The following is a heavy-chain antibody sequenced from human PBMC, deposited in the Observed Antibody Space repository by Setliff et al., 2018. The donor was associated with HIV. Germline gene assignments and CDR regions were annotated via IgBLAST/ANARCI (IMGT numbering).Heavy chain of an antibody. D-gene: IGHD1-20*01. CDR3: ARGGYDWNGIDH. CDR2: MNTATGHP. J-gene: IGHJ4*02. V-gene: IGHV7-4-1*02. CDR1: GYIFTTYA. Sequence: ASVKVSCKASGYIFTTYALNWVRQAPGQGLEWMGWMNTATGHPTYAQDFRGRFALSLDTSVNTAYLQVRYLKAEEDTAVYYCARGGYDWNGIDHWGPGTLVTVSS.